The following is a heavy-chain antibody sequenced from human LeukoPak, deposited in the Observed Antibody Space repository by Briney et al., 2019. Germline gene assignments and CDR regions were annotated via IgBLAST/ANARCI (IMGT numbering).Heavy chain of an antibody. D-gene: IGHD3-9*01. J-gene: IGHJ4*02. V-gene: IGHV1-2*02. Sequence: ASVKVSCKASGYTFTNYGINWVRQAPGQGLEWMGWINPNHGDTNYAQKFQDRVSMTRDTSISTAYMHLSRLRSADTAVYYCARSPHILTGENFDYWGQGTLLTVSS. CDR2: INPNHGDT. CDR3: ARSPHILTGENFDY. CDR1: GYTFTNYG.